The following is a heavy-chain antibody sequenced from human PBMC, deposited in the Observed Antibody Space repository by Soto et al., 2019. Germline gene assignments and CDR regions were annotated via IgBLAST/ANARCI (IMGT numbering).Heavy chain of an antibody. J-gene: IGHJ4*02. CDR2: INAGNGNT. Sequence: QVQLVQSGAEEKKPGASVKVSCKASGYTFTSYAMHWVRQAPGQRLEWMGWINAGNGNTKYSQKVQGRVTITRDTSASTAYMEMSSLRYEDTAVYYCARAWVVVTAPDYWGQGTLVTVSS. D-gene: IGHD2-21*02. CDR3: ARAWVVVTAPDY. V-gene: IGHV1-3*05. CDR1: GYTFTSYA.